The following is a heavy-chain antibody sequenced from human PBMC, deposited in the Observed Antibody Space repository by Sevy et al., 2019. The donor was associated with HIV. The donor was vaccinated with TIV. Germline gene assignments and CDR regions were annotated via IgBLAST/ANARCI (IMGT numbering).Heavy chain of an antibody. CDR1: GGSITSGAYS. V-gene: IGHV4-30-2*01. CDR2: DYHSGIT. Sequence: SETLSLTCAVSGGSITSGAYSWSWIRQPPGKGLEWIGYDYHSGITYYKTSHKSRVTISVDRTKNQYFLKLTSVTAAVTAVYYCARICSVGCSYSGAFDIWGQGTMVTVSS. J-gene: IGHJ3*02. CDR3: ARICSVGCSYSGAFDI. D-gene: IGHD2-21*01.